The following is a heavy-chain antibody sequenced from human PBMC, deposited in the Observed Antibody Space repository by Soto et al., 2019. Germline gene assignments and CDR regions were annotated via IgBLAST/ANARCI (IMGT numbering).Heavy chain of an antibody. CDR3: VKDRAPRDGYKTQPGS. V-gene: IGHV3-64D*06. J-gene: IGHJ5*02. Sequence: GGSLRLSCAASGFTFSIYAMHWVRQAPGKGLEYVSAVSTNGGTSYYADSVKGRFTISRDNSRNTLYLQMNSLRPEDTAVYYCVKDRAPRDGYKTQPGSWGLGTLVTVSS. CDR2: VSTNGGTS. CDR1: GFTFSIYA. D-gene: IGHD5-12*01.